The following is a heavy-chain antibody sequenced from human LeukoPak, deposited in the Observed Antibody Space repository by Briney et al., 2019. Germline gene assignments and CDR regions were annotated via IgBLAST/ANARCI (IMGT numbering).Heavy chain of an antibody. CDR3: ATSPVISRD. Sequence: GGSLRLSCAASGFTFSDYWMHWVRQAPGKGLEWVARIYSDVRRIKYADSVKGRFTISRDNAKNTLYLQMNALRIEDTAVYYCATSPVISRDWGQGTLVTVSS. CDR2: IYSDVRRI. V-gene: IGHV3-74*03. J-gene: IGHJ4*02. CDR1: GFTFSDYW. D-gene: IGHD2-21*01.